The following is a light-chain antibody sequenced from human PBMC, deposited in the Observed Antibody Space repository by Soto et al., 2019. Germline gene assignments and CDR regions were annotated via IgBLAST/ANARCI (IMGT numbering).Light chain of an antibody. V-gene: IGKV3-11*01. Sequence: EIVLTQSPATLSVSPGERATLSCRASQSVSSYLAWYQQKPGQAPRLLIYEASTRATGIPARFSGSGSGTDFTLTISSLVHEEYAVYYCQQRSNSSPWTFGQGTKADIK. CDR1: QSVSSY. CDR3: QQRSNSSPWT. J-gene: IGKJ1*01. CDR2: EAS.